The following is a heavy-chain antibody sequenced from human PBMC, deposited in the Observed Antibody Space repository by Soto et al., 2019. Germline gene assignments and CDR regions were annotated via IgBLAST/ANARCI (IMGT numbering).Heavy chain of an antibody. V-gene: IGHV5-10-1*01. D-gene: IGHD2-2*01. CDR1: GYSFTSYW. Sequence: GESLKISCKGSGYSFTSYWISWVRQMPGKGLEWMGRIDPSDSYTNYSPSFQGHVTISADKSISTAYLQWSSLKASDTAMYYCARVYADIVVVPAAIGGMDVWGQGTTVTVSS. J-gene: IGHJ6*02. CDR2: IDPSDSYT. CDR3: ARVYADIVVVPAAIGGMDV.